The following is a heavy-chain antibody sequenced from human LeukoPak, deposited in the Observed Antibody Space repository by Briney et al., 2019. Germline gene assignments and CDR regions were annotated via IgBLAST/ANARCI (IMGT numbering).Heavy chain of an antibody. V-gene: IGHV3-30*03. CDR2: ISHDVSEK. J-gene: IGHJ4*02. CDR3: ASPGPAAADY. D-gene: IGHD6-13*01. CDR1: GFTFSSYG. Sequence: GGSLRLSCVASGFTFSSYGMHWVRQAPGKGLEWAAAISHDVSEKYYADPVKGRFTISRDNSKNTLYLQMNSLRAEDTAVYYCASPGPAAADYWGQGTLVTVSS.